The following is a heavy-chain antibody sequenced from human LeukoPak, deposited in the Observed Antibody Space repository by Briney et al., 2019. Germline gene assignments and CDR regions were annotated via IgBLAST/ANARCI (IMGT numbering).Heavy chain of an antibody. CDR3: ARGGEYYYDSSGYPYYFDY. CDR2: INPNSGGT. Sequence: ASVKVSCKASGYTFTGYYMHWVRQAPGQGLEWMGWINPNSGGTNYAQKFQGRVTMTRDTSISTAYMELSRLRSDDTAVYYCARGGEYYYDSSGYPYYFDYWGQGTLVTVSS. V-gene: IGHV1-2*02. CDR1: GYTFTGYY. J-gene: IGHJ4*02. D-gene: IGHD3-22*01.